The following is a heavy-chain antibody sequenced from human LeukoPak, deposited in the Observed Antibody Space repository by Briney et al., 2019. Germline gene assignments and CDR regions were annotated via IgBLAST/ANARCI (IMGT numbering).Heavy chain of an antibody. CDR1: GYTFSNYY. V-gene: IGHV1-46*01. J-gene: IGHJ4*02. D-gene: IGHD5-18*01. CDR2: INPVGGST. Sequence: ASVKVSCKASGYTFSNYYMKWVRQAPGQGLEWMGIINPVGGSTSYAQKFQGRVTMTRDTSTSTVYMELSSLRYEDTAAYYCARGYSYDSVLDYWGQGTLVTVSS. CDR3: ARGYSYDSVLDY.